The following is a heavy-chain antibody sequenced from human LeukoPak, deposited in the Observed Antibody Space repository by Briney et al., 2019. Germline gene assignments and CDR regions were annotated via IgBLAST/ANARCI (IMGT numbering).Heavy chain of an antibody. V-gene: IGHV3-43D*03. J-gene: IGHJ4*02. CDR3: AKDRQYGDYGGGDFFDS. Sequence: GGSLRLSCAASGFAFDDYAMHWVRQAPGKGLQWISSINWVGDTSSYADSVKGRFTVSRDNTEGSLYLQMDSLRSEDTALYYCAKDRQYGDYGGGDFFDSWGQGTLVTVSS. CDR1: GFAFDDYA. D-gene: IGHD4-17*01. CDR2: INWVGDTS.